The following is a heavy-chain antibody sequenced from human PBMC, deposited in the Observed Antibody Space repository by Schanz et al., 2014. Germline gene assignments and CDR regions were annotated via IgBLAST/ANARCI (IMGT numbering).Heavy chain of an antibody. J-gene: IGHJ6*02. V-gene: IGHV4-59*01. CDR1: GGSISSYY. D-gene: IGHD6-13*01. Sequence: QVQLQESGPGLVKPSETLSLTCTVSGGSISSYYWSWIRQPPGKGLEWIGYIYYSGSTKYNPSLKSRVTISVDTSKNQFSLKLSSVTAADTAVYYCARDNLVSSSWYNYYGMDVWGQGTTVTVSS. CDR3: ARDNLVSSSWYNYYGMDV. CDR2: IYYSGST.